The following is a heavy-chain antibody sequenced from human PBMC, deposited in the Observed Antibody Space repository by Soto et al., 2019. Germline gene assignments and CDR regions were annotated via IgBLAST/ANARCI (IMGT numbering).Heavy chain of an antibody. V-gene: IGHV3-21*01. D-gene: IGHD1-7*01. CDR3: ARDPSVNFFFDY. J-gene: IGHJ4*02. CDR2: ISSSSSYI. CDR1: GFTFSSYS. Sequence: GGSRRLPCAASGFTFSSYSMNWVRQAPGKGLEWVSSISSSSSYIYYADSVKGRFTISRDNAKNSLYLQMNSLRAEDTAVYYCARDPSVNFFFDYWRQGTLVPVSS.